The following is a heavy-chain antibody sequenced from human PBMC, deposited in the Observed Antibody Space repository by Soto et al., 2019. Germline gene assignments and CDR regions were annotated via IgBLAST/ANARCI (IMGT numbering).Heavy chain of an antibody. CDR2: IYYSGST. Sequence: SETLSLTCTVSGGSISSGGYYSSWIRQHPGKGLEWIGYIYYSGSTYYNPSLKSRVTISVDTSKNQFSLKLSSVTAADTAVYYCARTIFGVVKGNYYYYYMDVWGKGTTVTVSS. J-gene: IGHJ6*03. CDR1: GGSISSGGYY. CDR3: ARTIFGVVKGNYYYYYMDV. D-gene: IGHD3-3*01. V-gene: IGHV4-31*03.